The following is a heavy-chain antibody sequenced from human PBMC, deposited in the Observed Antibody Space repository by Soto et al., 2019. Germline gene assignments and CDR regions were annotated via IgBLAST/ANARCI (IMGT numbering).Heavy chain of an antibody. CDR1: GGSLSSGGYY. J-gene: IGHJ3*02. D-gene: IGHD2-15*01. Sequence: QVQLQESGPGLVKPSQTLSLTCTVSGGSLSSGGYYWSWIHQHPGKGLEWIGYIYYSGSTYYNPSLNSRVTISVDTSTNQFSLNLSSVTAADTAVYYWARGVIVVVGAARDAFDIWGQGTMVTVSS. CDR2: IYYSGST. V-gene: IGHV4-31*03. CDR3: ARGVIVVVGAARDAFDI.